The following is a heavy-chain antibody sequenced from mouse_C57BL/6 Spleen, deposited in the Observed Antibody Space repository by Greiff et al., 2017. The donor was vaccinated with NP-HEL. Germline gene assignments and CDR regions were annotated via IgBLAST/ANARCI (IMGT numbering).Heavy chain of an antibody. J-gene: IGHJ3*01. V-gene: IGHV1-80*01. CDR1: GYAFSSYW. Sequence: VQLQQSGAELVKPGASVKISCKASGYAFSSYWMNWVKQRPGKGLEWIGQIYPGDGDTNYNGKFKGKATLTADKSSSTAYMQLNSLTSEDSAVYFCAREAEGEHGFAYWGQGTLVTVSA. CDR3: AREAEGEHGFAY. D-gene: IGHD6-1*01. CDR2: IYPGDGDT.